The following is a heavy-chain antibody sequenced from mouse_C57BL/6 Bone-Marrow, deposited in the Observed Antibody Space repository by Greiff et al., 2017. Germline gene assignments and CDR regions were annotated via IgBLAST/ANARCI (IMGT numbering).Heavy chain of an antibody. D-gene: IGHD1-1*01. Sequence: EVQLVESGGGLVKPGGSLKLSCAASGFTFSSYTMSWVRQTPEKRLEWVATISGGGGNTYYPDSVKGRFTIARDNAKNTLYLQMSSLRSEDTALYYCARQEITTVVDYWGQGTTLTVSS. J-gene: IGHJ2*01. V-gene: IGHV5-9*01. CDR3: ARQEITTVVDY. CDR2: ISGGGGNT. CDR1: GFTFSSYT.